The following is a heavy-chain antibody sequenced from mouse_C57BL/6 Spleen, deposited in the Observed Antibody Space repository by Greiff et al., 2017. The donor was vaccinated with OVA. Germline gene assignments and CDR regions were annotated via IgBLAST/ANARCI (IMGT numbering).Heavy chain of an antibody. Sequence: EVMLVESGGGLVQSGRSLRLSCATSGFTFSDFYMEWVRQAPGKGLEWIAASRNKANDYTTEYSASVKGRFIVSRDTSQSILYLQMNALRAEDTAIYYCARGNWDYLDYGGKGTTLPVSS. J-gene: IGHJ2*01. CDR2: SRNKANDYTT. V-gene: IGHV7-1*01. D-gene: IGHD4-1*01. CDR3: ARGNWDYLDY. CDR1: GFTFSDFY.